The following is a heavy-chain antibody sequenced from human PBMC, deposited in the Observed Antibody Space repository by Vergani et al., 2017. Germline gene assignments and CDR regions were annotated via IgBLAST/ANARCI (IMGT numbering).Heavy chain of an antibody. J-gene: IGHJ2*01. V-gene: IGHV4-4*08. CDR1: GASLDSFY. CDR3: ARDFGGEWYFDL. D-gene: IGHD4-23*01. Sequence: VLLQEPGPGLMRPSETLSLHCSVSGASLDSFYWSWILPSPGKGLEWIGYVFRNGNVNYNPSFNFRVAIDTSNNELSLRVTSVTAADTAVYYCARDFGGEWYFDLWGRGATVTVSS. CDR2: VFRNGNV.